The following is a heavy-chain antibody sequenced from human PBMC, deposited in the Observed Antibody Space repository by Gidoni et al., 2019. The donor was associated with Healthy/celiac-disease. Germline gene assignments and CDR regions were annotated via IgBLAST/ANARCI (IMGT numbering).Heavy chain of an antibody. Sequence: QVQLVQSGAEVKKPGASVKVSCKASGYTFTSYDINWVRQATGHGLEWMGCMNPHSGNTGYAQKFQGRVTMTRNTSISTAYMELSSLRSEDTAVYYCARGHGGSYYYYYYYMDVWGKGTTVTVSS. D-gene: IGHD1-26*01. CDR1: GYTFTSYD. J-gene: IGHJ6*03. V-gene: IGHV1-8*01. CDR3: ARGHGGSYYYYYYYMDV. CDR2: MNPHSGNT.